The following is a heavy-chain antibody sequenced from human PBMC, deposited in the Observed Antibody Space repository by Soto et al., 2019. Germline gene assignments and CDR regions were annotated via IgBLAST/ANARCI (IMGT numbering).Heavy chain of an antibody. CDR1: GGSISSSNW. D-gene: IGHD3-3*01. Sequence: KPSETLSLTCAVSGGSISSSNWWSWVRQPPGKGLEWSGEIYHSGSTNYNPSLKSRVTISVDKSKNQFSLKLSSVTAADTAVYYCARDQARTIFGVVMRTYGMDVWGQGTTVTVSS. CDR3: ARDQARTIFGVVMRTYGMDV. CDR2: IYHSGST. V-gene: IGHV4-4*02. J-gene: IGHJ6*02.